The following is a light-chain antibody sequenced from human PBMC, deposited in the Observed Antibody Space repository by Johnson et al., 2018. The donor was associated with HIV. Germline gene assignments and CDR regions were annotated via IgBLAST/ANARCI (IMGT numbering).Light chain of an antibody. V-gene: IGLV1-51*01. Sequence: QSVLTQPPSVSAAPGQEVTISCSGSYSNIGSNYVSWYQQLPGTAPKILIYDNYKRPSGIPDRFSGSKSGTSATLAITGLQTGGEADYYCETWERSLSGVFGTGTTVTVL. J-gene: IGLJ1*01. CDR2: DNY. CDR1: YSNIGSNY. CDR3: ETWERSLSGV.